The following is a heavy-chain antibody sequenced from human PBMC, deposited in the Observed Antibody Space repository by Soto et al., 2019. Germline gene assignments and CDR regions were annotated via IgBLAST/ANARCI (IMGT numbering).Heavy chain of an antibody. CDR3: ARRVGRGAYYYYYYYGMDV. Sequence: PSETLSLTCAVYGGSFSGYYWSGIRQPPGKGLEWIGEINHSGSTNYNPSLKSRVTISVDTSKNQFSLKLSSVTAADTAVYYCARRVGRGAYYYYYYYGMDVWGQGTTVTVSS. CDR1: GGSFSGYY. J-gene: IGHJ6*02. D-gene: IGHD3-10*01. V-gene: IGHV4-34*01. CDR2: INHSGST.